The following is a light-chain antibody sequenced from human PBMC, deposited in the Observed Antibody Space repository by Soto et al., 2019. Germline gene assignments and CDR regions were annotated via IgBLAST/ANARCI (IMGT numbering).Light chain of an antibody. Sequence: QSALTQPPSLSGTPGQTVTISCFGSSSNIGNSIVHWYQQVPGTAPKHLIFMNSQRPSGVPDRFSASKSGTSASLVISELRSDDEADYYCVAWDDNLSARVFGGGTKLTVL. CDR2: MNS. CDR1: SSNIGNSI. J-gene: IGLJ3*02. CDR3: VAWDDNLSARV. V-gene: IGLV1-47*01.